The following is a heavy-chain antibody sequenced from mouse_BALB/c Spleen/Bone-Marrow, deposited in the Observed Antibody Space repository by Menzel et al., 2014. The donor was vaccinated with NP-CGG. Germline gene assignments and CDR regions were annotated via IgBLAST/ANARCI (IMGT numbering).Heavy chain of an antibody. Sequence: VTLKECGTVLARPGASVKMSCKASGYSFTSYWMHWVKERPGQGLEWIGAIYPGNSDTSYNQKFKGKAKLTAVTSASTAYMELSSLTNEDSAVYYCARGLRWCFDVWGAGTTVTVSS. D-gene: IGHD1-1*01. CDR2: IYPGNSDT. J-gene: IGHJ1*01. CDR3: ARGLRWCFDV. V-gene: IGHV1-5*01. CDR1: GYSFTSYW.